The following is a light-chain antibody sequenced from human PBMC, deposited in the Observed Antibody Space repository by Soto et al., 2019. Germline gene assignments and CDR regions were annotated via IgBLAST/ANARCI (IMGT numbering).Light chain of an antibody. CDR1: QSISNY. V-gene: IGKV1-39*01. CDR2: GAS. CDR3: QQAYSAPSLT. J-gene: IGKJ4*01. Sequence: DIHMTQSPSSLSVSVGDRVTITCRASQSISNYLNWYQQKPGKAPKLLICGASSLQSGVPSRFSGSGSGTDFTLTISSLQPQDFATYSCQQAYSAPSLTFGGGTKVEIK.